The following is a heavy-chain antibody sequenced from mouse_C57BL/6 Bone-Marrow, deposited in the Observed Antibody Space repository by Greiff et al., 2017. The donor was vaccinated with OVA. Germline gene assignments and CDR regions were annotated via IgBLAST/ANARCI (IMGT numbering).Heavy chain of an antibody. D-gene: IGHD2-5*01. CDR2: ISDGGSYT. V-gene: IGHV5-4*03. CDR3: ARGQSNYRFAY. Sequence: EVNVVESGGGLVKPGGSLKLSCAASGFTFSSYAMSWVRQTPEKRLEWVATISDGGSYTYYPDNVKGRFTISRDNAKNNLYLQMSHLKSEDTAMYYCARGQSNYRFAYWGQGTLVTVSA. J-gene: IGHJ3*01. CDR1: GFTFSSYA.